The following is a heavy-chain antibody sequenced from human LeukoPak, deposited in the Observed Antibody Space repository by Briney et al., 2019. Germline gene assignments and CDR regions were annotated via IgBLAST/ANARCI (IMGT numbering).Heavy chain of an antibody. Sequence: PGGSLRLSCAASGFTFSSYAMHWVRQAPGKGLEWVAVISYDGSNKYYADSVKGRFTISRDNSKNTLYLQMNSLRTEDTAVYYCARGIYYGSGSYYTASFDYWGQGTLVTVSS. V-gene: IGHV3-30-3*01. J-gene: IGHJ4*02. CDR3: ARGIYYGSGSYYTASFDY. CDR2: ISYDGSNK. D-gene: IGHD3-10*01. CDR1: GFTFSSYA.